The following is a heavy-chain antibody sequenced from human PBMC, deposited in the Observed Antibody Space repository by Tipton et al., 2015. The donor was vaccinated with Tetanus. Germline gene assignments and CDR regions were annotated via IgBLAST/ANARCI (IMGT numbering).Heavy chain of an antibody. D-gene: IGHD3-3*01. CDR1: GGSFSGYY. CDR2: INHSGST. CDR3: AGGKNDFWSGYLLFDY. J-gene: IGHJ4*02. Sequence: TLSLTCAVYGGSFSGYYWSWIRQPPGKGLEWIGEINHSGSTNYNPSLKSRVTISVDTSKNQFSLKLSSVTAADTAVYYCAGGKNDFWSGYLLFDYWGQGTLVTVSS. V-gene: IGHV4-34*01.